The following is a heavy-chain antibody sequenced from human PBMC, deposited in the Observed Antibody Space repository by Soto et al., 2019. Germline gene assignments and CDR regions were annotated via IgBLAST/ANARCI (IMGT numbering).Heavy chain of an antibody. D-gene: IGHD4-17*01. CDR1: GGSFRRHA. CDR3: ARDPAPSVTTLGYGLDV. J-gene: IGHJ6*02. V-gene: IGHV1-69*01. Sequence: QVQLLQSGPEVKTPGSSVKVSCRASGGSFRRHAISWVRQAPGQGLEWMGGIIPVFDTANYAPKFQGRFTVTADESTKTVYMDLTRLTSEDRAVYYCARDPAPSVTTLGYGLDVWGQGTTVTV. CDR2: IIPVFDTA.